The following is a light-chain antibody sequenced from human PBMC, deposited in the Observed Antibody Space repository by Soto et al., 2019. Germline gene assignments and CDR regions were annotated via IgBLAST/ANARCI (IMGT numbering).Light chain of an antibody. CDR1: QSISSW. Sequence: DIQMTQSPSTLSASVGDRVTITCRASQSISSWLAWYQQKPEKAPKLLIYKASSLESGGPSRFSGSGSGTGFTLIISSLQPDDFATYYCQQYNRHSLTFGGGTKVEIK. V-gene: IGKV1-5*03. CDR3: QQYNRHSLT. J-gene: IGKJ4*01. CDR2: KAS.